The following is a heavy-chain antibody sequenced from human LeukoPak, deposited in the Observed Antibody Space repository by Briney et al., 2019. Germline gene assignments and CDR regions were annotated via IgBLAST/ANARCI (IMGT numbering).Heavy chain of an antibody. J-gene: IGHJ4*02. CDR1: GYTFTSYY. CDR2: INPSGGST. Sequence: GASVKVSCKASGYTFTSYYMHWVRQAPGQGLEWMGIINPSGGSTSYAQKFQGRVTMTRDTSTSTVYMELSSLRSEDTAVYYCARDRGLAYCGGDCYFFDYWGQGTLVTVSS. V-gene: IGHV1-46*01. D-gene: IGHD2-21*02. CDR3: ARDRGLAYCGGDCYFFDY.